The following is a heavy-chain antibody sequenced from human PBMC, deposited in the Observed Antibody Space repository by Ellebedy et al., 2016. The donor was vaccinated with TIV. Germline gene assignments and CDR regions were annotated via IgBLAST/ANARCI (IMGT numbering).Heavy chain of an antibody. Sequence: GESLKISCAASGFTFSSYAMSWVRQAPGKGLEWVSAISGSGGSTYYADSVKGRFTISRDNSKNTLYLQMNSLRAEDTAVYYCARVAPNYDYWSGYFPYYYYMDVWGKGTTVTVSS. CDR2: ISGSGGST. CDR1: GFTFSSYA. J-gene: IGHJ6*03. D-gene: IGHD3-3*01. V-gene: IGHV3-23*01. CDR3: ARVAPNYDYWSGYFPYYYYMDV.